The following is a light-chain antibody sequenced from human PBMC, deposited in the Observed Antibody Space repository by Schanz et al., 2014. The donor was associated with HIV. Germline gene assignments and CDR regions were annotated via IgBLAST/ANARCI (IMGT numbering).Light chain of an antibody. Sequence: QSALTQPPSASGSPGQSVTISCTGTSSDVGIYNLVSWYQQHPGKAPRLMIYEVIKRPSGVPDRFSGSKSGNTASLTISGLQAEDEADYYCSSYTSSSTLGVFGTGTKLTVL. CDR1: SSDVGIYNL. CDR3: SSYTSSSTLGV. CDR2: EVI. V-gene: IGLV2-14*02. J-gene: IGLJ1*01.